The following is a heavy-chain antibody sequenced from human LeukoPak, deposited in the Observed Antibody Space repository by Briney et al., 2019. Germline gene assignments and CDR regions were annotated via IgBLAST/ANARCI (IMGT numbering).Heavy chain of an antibody. Sequence: GGSLRLXCAASGFTFSSYGMHWVRQAPGKGLEWVAFIRYDGSNKYYADSVKGRFTISRDNSKNTLYLQMNSLRAEDTAVYYCAKGEDYYDSSGYATPDYWGQGTLVTVSS. J-gene: IGHJ4*02. CDR1: GFTFSSYG. CDR3: AKGEDYYDSSGYATPDY. V-gene: IGHV3-30*02. CDR2: IRYDGSNK. D-gene: IGHD3-22*01.